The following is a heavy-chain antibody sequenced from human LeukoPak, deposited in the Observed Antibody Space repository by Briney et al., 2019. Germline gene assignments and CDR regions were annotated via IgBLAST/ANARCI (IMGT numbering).Heavy chain of an antibody. Sequence: SQTLSLTCSVSGGSISSGGYSWNWIRQPPGKGLEWIGYIHSSGTAYYNPSLKSRVTISLDRSKNQFSLNLTSVTAADTAVYYCARETPLRYFDPWGQGTLVTVSS. CDR1: GGSISSGGYS. CDR2: IHSSGTA. J-gene: IGHJ5*02. D-gene: IGHD3-9*01. CDR3: ARETPLRYFDP. V-gene: IGHV4-30-2*01.